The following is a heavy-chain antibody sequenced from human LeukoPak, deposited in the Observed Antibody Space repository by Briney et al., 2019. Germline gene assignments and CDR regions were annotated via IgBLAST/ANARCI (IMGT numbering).Heavy chain of an antibody. CDR2: IYYSGST. CDR1: GGSISSSSYY. J-gene: IGHJ4*02. Sequence: SETLSLTCTVSGGSISSSSYYWGWIRQPPGKGLEWIGSIYYSGSTYYNPSLKSRVTISVDTSKNQFSLKLSSVTAADTAIYYCARQGLQYFDWSFFDYWGQGTLVTVSS. V-gene: IGHV4-39*01. CDR3: ARQGLQYFDWSFFDY. D-gene: IGHD3-9*01.